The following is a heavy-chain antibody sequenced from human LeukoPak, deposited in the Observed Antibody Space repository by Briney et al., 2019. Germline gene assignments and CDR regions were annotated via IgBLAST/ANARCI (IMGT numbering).Heavy chain of an antibody. CDR1: GGSFSGYY. V-gene: IGHV4-34*01. J-gene: IGHJ5*02. CDR2: INHSGST. CDR3: ARGYGSGSYYPFDP. D-gene: IGHD3-10*01. Sequence: SETLSLTCAVYGGSFSGYYWSWIRQPPGKGLEWIGEINHSGSTNYNPSLKSRVTISVDTSKNQFSLKLSFVTAADTAVYYCARGYGSGSYYPFDPWGQGTLVIVSS.